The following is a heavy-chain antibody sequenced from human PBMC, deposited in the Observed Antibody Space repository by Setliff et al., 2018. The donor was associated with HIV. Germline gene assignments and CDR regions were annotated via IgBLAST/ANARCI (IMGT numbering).Heavy chain of an antibody. CDR2: ANHNGNI. J-gene: IGHJ4*02. D-gene: IGHD4-17*01. V-gene: IGHV4-34*01. CDR1: GVPLSDYY. Sequence: TSETLSLTCTLNGVPLSDYYWNWIRQSPGKGLEWIVEANHNGNINYNPSLKSRVTVSVDTSKTQYSLKMISVTAADTAVYYCAAFFVTPLMTQDFWGQGTLVTVSS. CDR3: AAFFVTPLMTQDF.